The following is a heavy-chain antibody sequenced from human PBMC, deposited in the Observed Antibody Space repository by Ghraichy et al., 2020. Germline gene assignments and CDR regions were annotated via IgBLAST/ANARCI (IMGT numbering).Heavy chain of an antibody. CDR1: GFTFSSYG. J-gene: IGHJ4*02. D-gene: IGHD3-10*01. Sequence: GESLNISCAASGFTFSSYGMHWVRQAPGKGLEWVAVISYDGSNKYYADSVKGRFTISRDNSKNTLYLQMNSLRAEDTAVYYCAKDGLAYGSGSYYDYWGQGTLVTVSS. V-gene: IGHV3-30*18. CDR2: ISYDGSNK. CDR3: AKDGLAYGSGSYYDY.